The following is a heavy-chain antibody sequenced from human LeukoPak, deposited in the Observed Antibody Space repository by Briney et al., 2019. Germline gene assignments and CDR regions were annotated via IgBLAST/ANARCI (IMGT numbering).Heavy chain of an antibody. J-gene: IGHJ4*02. CDR1: GFTFSSYA. CDR2: ISSGDRT. D-gene: IGHD3-9*01. CDR3: AKDATASPYFHWFDN. V-gene: IGHV3-23*01. Sequence: GSLRLSCAASGFTFSSYAMNWVRQAPGKGLEWVAGISSGDRTFHAESVKGRFTISRDKSKDTRYLQMNSLRAEDTAVYYCAKDATASPYFHWFDNWGQGTQVIVSS.